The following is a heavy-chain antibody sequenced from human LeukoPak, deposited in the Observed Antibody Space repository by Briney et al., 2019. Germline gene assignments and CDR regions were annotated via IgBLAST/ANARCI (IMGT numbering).Heavy chain of an antibody. CDR2: MNPNSGNT. D-gene: IGHD3-22*01. V-gene: IGHV1-8*03. J-gene: IGHJ5*02. CDR3: ARVLGDSSGYYDNWFDP. CDR1: GYTFTSYD. Sequence: GASVKVSCKASGYTFTSYDINWVRQATGQGLEWMGWMNPNSGNTGYAQKFQCRVTITRNTSISTAYMELCSLRSEDTAVYYCARVLGDSSGYYDNWFDPWGQGTLVTVSS.